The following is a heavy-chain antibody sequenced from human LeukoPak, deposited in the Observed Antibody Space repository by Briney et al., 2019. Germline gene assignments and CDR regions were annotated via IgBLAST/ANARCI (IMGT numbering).Heavy chain of an antibody. CDR3: AGDPTLSGSYYMNWYFDL. J-gene: IGHJ2*01. V-gene: IGHV3-30*04. CDR1: GFTFSSYA. CDR2: ISYDGSNK. Sequence: GRSLRLSCAASGFTFSSYAMHWVRQAPGKGLEWVAVISYDGSNKYYADSVKGRFTISRDNSKNTLYLQMNSLRAEDTAVYYCAGDPTLSGSYYMNWYFDLWGRGTLVTVSS. D-gene: IGHD1-26*01.